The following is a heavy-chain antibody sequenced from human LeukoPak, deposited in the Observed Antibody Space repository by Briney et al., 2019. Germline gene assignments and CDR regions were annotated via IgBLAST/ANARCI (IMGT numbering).Heavy chain of an antibody. Sequence: SETLSLTCTVSGGSVRSGSYYWSWIRQPPGKGLEWIGYIYYSGSTNYNPSLRSRVTISVDTSKNQFSLKQSSVTAADTAVYYCARGYYGSGSFFDYWGQGTLVTVSS. CDR1: GGSVRSGSYY. V-gene: IGHV4-61*01. J-gene: IGHJ4*02. D-gene: IGHD3-10*01. CDR2: IYYSGST. CDR3: ARGYYGSGSFFDY.